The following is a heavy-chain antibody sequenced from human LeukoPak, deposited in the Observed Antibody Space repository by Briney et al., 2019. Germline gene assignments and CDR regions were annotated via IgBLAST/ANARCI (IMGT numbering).Heavy chain of an antibody. V-gene: IGHV3-30-3*01. CDR3: ARALWIQLDDAFDI. D-gene: IGHD5-18*01. Sequence: PGRSLRLSCAASGFTFSSYAMHWFRQAPGKGLEWVAVISYDGSNKYYADSVKGRFTISRDNSKNTLYLQMNSLRAEDTAVYYCARALWIQLDDAFDIWGQGTMVTVSS. CDR1: GFTFSSYA. J-gene: IGHJ3*02. CDR2: ISYDGSNK.